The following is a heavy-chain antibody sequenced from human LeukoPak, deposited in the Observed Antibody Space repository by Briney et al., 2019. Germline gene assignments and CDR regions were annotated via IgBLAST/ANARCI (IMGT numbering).Heavy chain of an antibody. V-gene: IGHV4-30-2*01. D-gene: IGHD6-6*01. CDR2: IYHSGST. CDR1: GGSISSGGYS. CDR3: ARESIAARTLDY. Sequence: SETLSLTCAVSGGSISSGGYSWSWIRQPPGKGLEWIGYIYHSGSTYYNPSLKSRVTISVDRSKNQFSLKLSSVTAADTAVYYCARESIAARTLDYWGQGTLVTVSS. J-gene: IGHJ4*02.